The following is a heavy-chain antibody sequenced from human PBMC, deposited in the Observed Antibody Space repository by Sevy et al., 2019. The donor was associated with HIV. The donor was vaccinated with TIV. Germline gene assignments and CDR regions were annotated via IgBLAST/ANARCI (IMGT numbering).Heavy chain of an antibody. CDR1: GFTVSSTY. J-gene: IGHJ3*02. D-gene: IGHD4-17*01. V-gene: IGHV3-53*01. CDR3: ARAGTVITGFLSRPDAFDI. Sequence: QLGGSLRLSCAASGFTVSSTYMSWVRQAPGKGLEWVSVIYSGGSTYYADSVKGRFTTSRDNSNNTLYLQMNSLRAEDTAVYYGARAGTVITGFLSRPDAFDIWGQGTMVTVSS. CDR2: IYSGGST.